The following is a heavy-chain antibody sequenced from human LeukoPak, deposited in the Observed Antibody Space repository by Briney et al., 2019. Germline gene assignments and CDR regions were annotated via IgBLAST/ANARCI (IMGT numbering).Heavy chain of an antibody. V-gene: IGHV3-64D*09. CDR1: GFVFSSYA. CDR3: VKGYCSSTSCYAFDY. D-gene: IGHD2-2*01. Sequence: PGGSLRLSCSASGFVFSSYAMHWVRQAPGKGLEYVSGISSNGGSTYYADSVKGRFTISRDNSKNTLYLQMSSLRGEDTAVYYRVKGYCSSTSCYAFDYWGQGTLVTVSS. CDR2: ISSNGGST. J-gene: IGHJ4*02.